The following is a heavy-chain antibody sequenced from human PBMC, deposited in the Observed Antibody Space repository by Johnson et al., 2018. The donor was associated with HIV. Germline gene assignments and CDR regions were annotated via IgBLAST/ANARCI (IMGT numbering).Heavy chain of an antibody. J-gene: IGHJ3*02. Sequence: EVQVVESGGGLVQPGGSLRLSCAASGFTFSSYWMSWVRQAPGKGLEWVANIKQDGSEKYYVDSVKGRFTISRDNAKNSLYLQMNSLRAEDTAVYYCARERLYFDWLPDAFDIWGQGTMVTVSS. V-gene: IGHV3-7*05. CDR2: IKQDGSEK. D-gene: IGHD3-9*01. CDR1: GFTFSSYW. CDR3: ARERLYFDWLPDAFDI.